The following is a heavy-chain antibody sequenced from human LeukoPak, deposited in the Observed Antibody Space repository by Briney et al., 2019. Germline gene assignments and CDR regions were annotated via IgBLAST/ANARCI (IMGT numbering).Heavy chain of an antibody. CDR2: IKSKTDGETT. Sequence: GGSLRLSCAASGFSFTNAWMGWVHQAPGKGLEWVGRIKSKTDGETTDYAAPVKGRFTISRDDSKNTLYLQMNSLKTEDTAVYYCTTVAGILTAYYFDYWGQGTLVTVSS. V-gene: IGHV3-15*01. J-gene: IGHJ4*02. CDR1: GFSFTNAW. CDR3: TTVAGILTAYYFDY. D-gene: IGHD3-9*01.